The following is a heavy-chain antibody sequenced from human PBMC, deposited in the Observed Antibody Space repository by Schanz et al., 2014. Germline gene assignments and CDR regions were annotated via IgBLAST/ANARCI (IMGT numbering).Heavy chain of an antibody. J-gene: IGHJ4*02. Sequence: QVQLQESGPGLVKPSGTLSLTCTVSGASISSVYWWSWVRQSPGTGLEWIGEMHHSEGRNYNPSLKRRVPTLMHESKNQFSRELNSVTAADTAVYYCVRNGDCRGGIRCDKGYFDSWGQGILVTVSS. CDR2: MHHSEGR. V-gene: IGHV4-4*02. CDR1: GASISSVYW. CDR3: VRNGDCRGGIRCDKGYFDS. D-gene: IGHD2-15*01.